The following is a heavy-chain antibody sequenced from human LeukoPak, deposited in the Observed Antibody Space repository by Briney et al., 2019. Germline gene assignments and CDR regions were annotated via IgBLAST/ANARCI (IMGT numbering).Heavy chain of an antibody. V-gene: IGHV3-7*01. CDR3: AKGGSRLFSHI. CDR1: GFSFNNFA. CDR2: IKQDGSEK. J-gene: IGHJ3*02. Sequence: PGGSLRLSCAASGFSFNNFAMTWVRQSPGKGLEWVANIKQDGSEKYYVDSVKGRFTISRDNAKNSLYLQMNSLRAEDTAVYYCAKGGSRLFSHIWGQGTMVTVSS. D-gene: IGHD3-3*01.